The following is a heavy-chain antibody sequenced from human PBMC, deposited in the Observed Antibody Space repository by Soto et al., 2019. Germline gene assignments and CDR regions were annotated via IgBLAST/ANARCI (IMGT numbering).Heavy chain of an antibody. CDR3: ARMSYFYDKWYFDL. Sequence: QLQESGPGLVMPSQTLSLTCTVSGASINNNDYYWSWIRQTPGKGLEWIGYVYYSGSTDYIPSLKSRLSMSIDKSHNQFTLKLNSVTAADTATYYCARMSYFYDKWYFDLWGRGTLVTVSS. CDR1: GASINNNDYY. J-gene: IGHJ2*01. D-gene: IGHD3-22*01. V-gene: IGHV4-30-4*01. CDR2: VYYSGST.